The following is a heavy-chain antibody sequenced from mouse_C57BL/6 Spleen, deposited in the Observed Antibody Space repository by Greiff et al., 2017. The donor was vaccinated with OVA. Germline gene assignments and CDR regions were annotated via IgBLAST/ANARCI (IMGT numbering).Heavy chain of an antibody. D-gene: IGHD2-4*01. CDR2: IYSGSGCT. J-gene: IGHJ3*01. Sequence: QVQTQPPGAELVKPGASVKMFRKASGYTFTRYRITRVKQRPGPGLEWVGDIYSGSGCTYYHEKFKSKATLTVDTSSSTAYMQLSSLTSEDSAVYYCARGGYDDDGTPSWLAYWGQGTLVTVSA. CDR1: GYTFTRYR. V-gene: IGHV1-55*01. CDR3: ARGGYDDDGTPSWLAY.